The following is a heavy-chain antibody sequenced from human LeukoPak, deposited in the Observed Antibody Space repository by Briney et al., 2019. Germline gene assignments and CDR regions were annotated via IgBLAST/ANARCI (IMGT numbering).Heavy chain of an antibody. CDR3: ARLRTVTRALDAFDI. J-gene: IGHJ3*02. V-gene: IGHV5-51*01. Sequence: GESLKISCKGSGYSFTSYWIGWVRQMPGKGLEWMGIIYPGDSDTRYSPSFQGQVTISADKSISTAYLQWSSLKASDTAMYYCARLRTVTRALDAFDIWGQGTMVTVSS. CDR2: IYPGDSDT. D-gene: IGHD4-11*01. CDR1: GYSFTSYW.